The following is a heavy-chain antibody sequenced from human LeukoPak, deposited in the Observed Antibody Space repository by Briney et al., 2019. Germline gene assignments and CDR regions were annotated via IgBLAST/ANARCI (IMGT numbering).Heavy chain of an antibody. CDR1: VFTFSSYW. J-gene: IGHJ4*02. CDR3: VRADGGYSYGYAAY. D-gene: IGHD5-18*01. CDR2: VNSAGSST. Sequence: GGSLRLSCVGSVFTFSSYWMHWVRQAPGKGLVWVSRVNSAGSSTSYADSVKGRFTISRDNAKNRLYLQMNSLRSEDTAVYYCVRADGGYSYGYAAYWGQGALVTVSS. V-gene: IGHV3-74*01.